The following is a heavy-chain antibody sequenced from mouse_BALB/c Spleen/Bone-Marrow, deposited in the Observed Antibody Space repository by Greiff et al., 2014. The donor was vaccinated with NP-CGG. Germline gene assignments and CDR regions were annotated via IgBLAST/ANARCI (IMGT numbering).Heavy chain of an antibody. CDR3: TRRYYDYDVRYFDD. CDR2: IYPGDDDT. CDR1: GYAFSSYW. D-gene: IGHD2-4*01. Sequence: VQLQQSGAELVRPGSSVKISCKASGYAFSSYWLNWVKQRPGQGLEWIGQIYPGDDDTNYNGKFKGKATLTADKSSSTAYMQLSSLTSEDSAVYFCTRRYYDYDVRYFDDWGQGTTLTVSS. J-gene: IGHJ2*01. V-gene: IGHV1-80*01.